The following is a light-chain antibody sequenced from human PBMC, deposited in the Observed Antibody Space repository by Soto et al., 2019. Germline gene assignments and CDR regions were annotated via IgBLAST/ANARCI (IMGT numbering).Light chain of an antibody. V-gene: IGKV3-20*01. Sequence: EFVLTQSPGTLSLSTGERATLSCRASQTVRNNYLAWYQQKPGQAPRLVIFDASNRASGMPERFSGSGSGTDFTLTRARLEPEDFAVYYCQEYDGAPITFGLGTRLEIK. CDR2: DAS. J-gene: IGKJ5*01. CDR3: QEYDGAPIT. CDR1: QTVRNNY.